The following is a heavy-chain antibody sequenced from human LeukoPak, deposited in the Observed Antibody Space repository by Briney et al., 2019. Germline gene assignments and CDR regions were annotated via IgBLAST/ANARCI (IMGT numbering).Heavy chain of an antibody. J-gene: IGHJ4*02. V-gene: IGHV4-34*01. D-gene: IGHD3-22*01. CDR1: GGSFSGYY. Sequence: SETLSLTCAVYGGSFSGYYWSWIRQPLGKGLEWIGEINHSGSTNYNPSLKSRVTISVDTSKNQFSLKLSSVTAADTAVYYCARAQVVVITTSYFDYWGQGTLVTVSS. CDR3: ARAQVVVITTSYFDY. CDR2: INHSGST.